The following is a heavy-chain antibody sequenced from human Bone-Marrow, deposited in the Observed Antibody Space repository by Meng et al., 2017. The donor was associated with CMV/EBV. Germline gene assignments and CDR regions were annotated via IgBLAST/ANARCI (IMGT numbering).Heavy chain of an antibody. CDR3: ARDWYYYDSSGYFDAFDI. J-gene: IGHJ3*02. V-gene: IGHV3-7*01. CDR2: IKQDGSEK. Sequence: GESLKISCAASGFTFSSYWMSWVRQAPGKGLEWVANIKQDGSEKYYVDSVKGRFTISGDNAKNSLYLQMNSLRAEDTAVYYCARDWYYYDSSGYFDAFDIWGQGTMVTVS. D-gene: IGHD3-22*01. CDR1: GFTFSSYW.